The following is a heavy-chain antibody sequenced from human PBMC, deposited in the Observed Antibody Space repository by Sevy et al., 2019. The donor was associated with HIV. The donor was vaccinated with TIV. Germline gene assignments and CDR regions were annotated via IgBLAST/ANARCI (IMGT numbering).Heavy chain of an antibody. CDR3: ATHAGIAAAGRVFDY. J-gene: IGHJ4*02. V-gene: IGHV3-72*01. CDR1: GFTFSDHY. D-gene: IGHD6-13*01. Sequence: GGSLRLSCAASGFTFSDHYMEWVRQAPGKGLEWVGRIRNKADSYTTEYAASVKGRFTISRDDSKNSLYLLMNSLKTEETAVYYCATHAGIAAAGRVFDYWGQGTPVTVSS. CDR2: IRNKADSYTT.